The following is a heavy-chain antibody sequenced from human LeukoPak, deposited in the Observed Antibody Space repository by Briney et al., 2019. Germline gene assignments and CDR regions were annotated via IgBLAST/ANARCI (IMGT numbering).Heavy chain of an antibody. D-gene: IGHD2-21*02. CDR2: IIPIFGTA. CDR1: GGAFSSYA. J-gene: IGHJ4*02. V-gene: IGHV1-69*01. Sequence: SVKVSCKASGGAFSSYAISWVRQAPGQGLEWMGGIIPIFGTANYAQKFQGRVTISADESTSTAYMELSSLRSEDTAVYYCARDQGYCGGDCYSTFDYWGQGTLVTVSS. CDR3: ARDQGYCGGDCYSTFDY.